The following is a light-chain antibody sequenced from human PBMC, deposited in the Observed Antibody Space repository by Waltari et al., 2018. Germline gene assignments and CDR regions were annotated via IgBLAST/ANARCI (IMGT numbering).Light chain of an antibody. V-gene: IGKV1-5*03. CDR3: QQYRTYPMT. CDR2: KAS. J-gene: IGKJ5*01. CDR1: QSITTW. Sequence: DIQMTQSPSTLSAFVGDSVTVTCRASQSITTWLAWYQQKPGKAPKLLIYKASVLESGVPSRFSGSRSGTEFTLTISGLQPEDFAIYFCQQYRTYPMTFGQGTRLEIK.